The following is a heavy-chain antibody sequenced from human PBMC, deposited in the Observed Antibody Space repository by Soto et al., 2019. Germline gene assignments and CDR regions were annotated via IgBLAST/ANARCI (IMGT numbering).Heavy chain of an antibody. Sequence: ESGGDLVKPGGSLRLSCAASGFAFSDASMSWVRQAPGTGLEWVGRIKTKSSGGTTDYAAPVKGRFTISRDDSKNTVYLQMDSLKAEDTAVYSCTPLASGHYGYDFWGQGTLVTVSS. V-gene: IGHV3-15*01. CDR2: IKTKSSGGTT. CDR1: GFAFSDAS. D-gene: IGHD3-3*01. J-gene: IGHJ4*02. CDR3: TPLASGHYGYDF.